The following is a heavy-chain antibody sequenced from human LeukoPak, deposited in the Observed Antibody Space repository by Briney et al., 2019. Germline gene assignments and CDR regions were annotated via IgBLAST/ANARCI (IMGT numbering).Heavy chain of an antibody. CDR2: IYPCDSDT. CDR3: ARRGGIESAAGDY. J-gene: IGHJ4*02. V-gene: IGHV5-51*01. Sequence: GESLKISCKGSGYSFTRYWIGWVRQMPGKGLEWMRIIYPCDSDTRYSPSFQGRVTISADKSISTAYLQWSSLKASDTAMYYCARRGGIESAAGDYWGQGTLVTVSP. CDR1: GYSFTRYW. D-gene: IGHD6-13*01.